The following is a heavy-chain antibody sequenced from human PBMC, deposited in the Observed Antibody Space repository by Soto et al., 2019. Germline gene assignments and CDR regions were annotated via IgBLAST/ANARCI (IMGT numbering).Heavy chain of an antibody. D-gene: IGHD3-22*01. CDR3: ASKHSRYYYDSSGYYDH. Sequence: SETLCLTCTVSGGSISSGGYYWSWIRQHPGNGLEWIGYIYYSGSTYYNPSLKSRVTISVDTSKNQFSLKLSSVTAADTAVYYCASKHSRYYYDSSGYYDHWGQGTLVTVSS. CDR1: GGSISSGGYY. CDR2: IYYSGST. V-gene: IGHV4-31*03. J-gene: IGHJ4*02.